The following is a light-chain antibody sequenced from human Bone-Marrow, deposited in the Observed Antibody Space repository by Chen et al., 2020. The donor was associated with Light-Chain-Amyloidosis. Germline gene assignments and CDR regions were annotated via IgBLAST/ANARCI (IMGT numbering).Light chain of an antibody. Sequence: SYLLAQPSSVSVAPGQTATIACGGNNIGSTSVHWYQQTPGQAPLLVAYDDSDRPSGIPERLSGSNSGNTATLTISRVEAGDEADYYCQVWDRSSDRPVFGGGTKLTVL. CDR2: DDS. CDR1: NIGSTS. V-gene: IGLV3-21*02. CDR3: QVWDRSSDRPV. J-gene: IGLJ3*02.